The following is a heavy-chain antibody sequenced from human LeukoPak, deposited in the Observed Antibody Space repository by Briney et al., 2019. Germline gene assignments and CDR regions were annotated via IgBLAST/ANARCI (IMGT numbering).Heavy chain of an antibody. Sequence: PGGSLRLSCVASGFTFSNYAMSWVRQAPGKGLEWVSAISGSGGSTYYADSVKGRFTISRDNSKNTLYVQMNGLRGEDTAVYYCAKVDSSSWYNYFDFWGQGTLATVSS. V-gene: IGHV3-23*01. CDR2: ISGSGGST. D-gene: IGHD6-13*01. J-gene: IGHJ4*02. CDR3: AKVDSSSWYNYFDF. CDR1: GFTFSNYA.